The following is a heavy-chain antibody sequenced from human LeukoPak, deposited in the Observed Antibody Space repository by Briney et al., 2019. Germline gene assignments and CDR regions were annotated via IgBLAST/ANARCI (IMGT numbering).Heavy chain of an antibody. J-gene: IGHJ4*02. CDR3: ARARRSDFGY. D-gene: IGHD6-6*01. CDR2: VYTGGNS. CDR1: GASMSSYY. Sequence: SETLSLTCTVSGASMSSYYWSWIGQRAGKGLEWIGRVYTGGNSNYNPSLKSRVTMSVDTSKNQFSLKLDSVTAADTAVYYCARARRSDFGYRSQGTLVTVSS. V-gene: IGHV4-4*07.